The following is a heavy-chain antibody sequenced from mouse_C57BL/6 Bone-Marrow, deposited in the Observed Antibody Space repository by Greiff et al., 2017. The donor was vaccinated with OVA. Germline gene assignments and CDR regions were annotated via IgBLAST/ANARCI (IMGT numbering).Heavy chain of an antibody. V-gene: IGHV10-1*01. J-gene: IGHJ4*01. CDR2: IRSKSNNYAT. Sequence: EVKLQESGGGLVQPKGSLKLSCAASGFSFNTYAMNWVRQAPGKGLEWVARIRSKSNNYATYYADSVKDRFTISRDDSESMLYLQMNNLKTEDTAMYYCVRHRDWYYAMDYWGQGTSVTVSS. CDR1: GFSFNTYA. CDR3: VRHRDWYYAMDY. D-gene: IGHD4-1*01.